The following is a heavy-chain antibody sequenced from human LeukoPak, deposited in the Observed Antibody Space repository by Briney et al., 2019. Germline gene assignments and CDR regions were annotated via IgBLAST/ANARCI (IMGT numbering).Heavy chain of an antibody. CDR2: IYPGDSNT. Sequence: KDGESLKISCKGSGYSFTSYWIGWVRQMPGKGLECMGIIYPGDSNTRYSPSFQGQVTISADKSISTAYLQRSSLKASDTAMYYCARLGWNGYNRMPDGFDIWGQGTMVTVSS. V-gene: IGHV5-51*01. CDR3: ARLGWNGYNRMPDGFDI. D-gene: IGHD5-24*01. J-gene: IGHJ3*02. CDR1: GYSFTSYW.